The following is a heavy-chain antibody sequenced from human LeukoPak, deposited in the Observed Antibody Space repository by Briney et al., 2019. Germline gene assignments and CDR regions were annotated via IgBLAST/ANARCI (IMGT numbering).Heavy chain of an antibody. V-gene: IGHV3-30-3*01. CDR2: ISYDGSNK. CDR1: GFTFSSYA. CDR3: ARPPGPEVTTAEYFQH. J-gene: IGHJ1*01. Sequence: GGSLRLSCAASGFTFSSYAMHWVRQAPGKGLEWVAVISYDGSNKYYADSVKGRFTISRDNSKNTLYLQMNSLRAEDTAVYYCARPPGPEVTTAEYFQHWGQGTLVTVSS. D-gene: IGHD4-17*01.